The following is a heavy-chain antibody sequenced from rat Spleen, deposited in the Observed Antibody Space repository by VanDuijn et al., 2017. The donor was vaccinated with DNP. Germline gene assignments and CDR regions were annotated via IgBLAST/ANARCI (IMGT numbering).Heavy chain of an antibody. J-gene: IGHJ2*01. CDR1: GFTFSDYY. CDR2: ISYDGSNT. CDR3: AKDPEYYGFQGYFDY. D-gene: IGHD1-6*01. V-gene: IGHV5-22*01. Sequence: EVQLVESGGGLVQPGGSLKLSCAASGFTFSDYYMAWVRQAPTKGLEWVASISYDGSNTYYRDSVKGRFTVSRDNAESTVYLQMNSLRFDDTATYYCAKDPEYYGFQGYFDYWGQGVMVTVSS.